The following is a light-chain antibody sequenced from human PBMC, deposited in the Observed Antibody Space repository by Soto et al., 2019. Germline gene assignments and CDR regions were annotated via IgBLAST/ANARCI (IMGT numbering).Light chain of an antibody. Sequence: QSALTQPASVSGSPGQSVTISCTGTSSDVGSYNFVSWYQLHPGKAPKLMIYESTKRPSGVSNRFSGSKSGNTASLTISGLQAEDEADYYCCSYAGSSTPYVFGTGTKLTVL. J-gene: IGLJ1*01. CDR3: CSYAGSSTPYV. CDR1: SSDVGSYNF. CDR2: EST. V-gene: IGLV2-23*01.